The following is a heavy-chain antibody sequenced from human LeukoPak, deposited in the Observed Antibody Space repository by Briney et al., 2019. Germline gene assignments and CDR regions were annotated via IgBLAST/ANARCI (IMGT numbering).Heavy chain of an antibody. V-gene: IGHV4-30-2*01. CDR1: GGSISSGGYS. D-gene: IGHD5-18*01. Sequence: PSETLSLTCAVSGGSISSGGYSWSWIRQPPGKGLEWIGYIYHSGSTYYNPSLKSRVTISVDRSKSQFSLKLSSVTAADTAVYYCARGSVKRFGYSYGPFDYWGQGTLVTVSS. CDR3: ARGSVKRFGYSYGPFDY. CDR2: IYHSGST. J-gene: IGHJ4*02.